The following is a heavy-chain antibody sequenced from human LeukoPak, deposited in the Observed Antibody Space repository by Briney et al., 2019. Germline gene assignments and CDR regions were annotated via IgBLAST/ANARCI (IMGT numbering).Heavy chain of an antibody. CDR3: ARYPRGRGYSGYDPAGFDY. J-gene: IGHJ4*02. D-gene: IGHD5-12*01. CDR1: GYTFTGYY. Sequence: ASVKVSCKASGYTFTGYYMHWVRQAPGQGLEWMGRINPNSGGTNYAQKFQGRVTMTRDTSISTAYMELSRLRSGDTAVYYCARYPRGRGYSGYDPAGFDYWGQGTLVTVSS. CDR2: INPNSGGT. V-gene: IGHV1-2*06.